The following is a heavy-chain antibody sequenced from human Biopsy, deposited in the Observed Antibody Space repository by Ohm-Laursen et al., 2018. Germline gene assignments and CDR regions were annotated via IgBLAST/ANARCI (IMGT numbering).Heavy chain of an antibody. Sequence: GSSVKASCKASGNTFATYHIHWVRQAPGQGLEWMGGISPSVATTSFSQKFQGRITMTRDTSTGTVYMDLNSLGSEDTAVYYCARAGVGSDGTDSYYYGMDVWGPGTTVTVSS. J-gene: IGHJ6*02. V-gene: IGHV1-46*01. CDR2: ISPSVATT. CDR1: GNTFATYH. CDR3: ARAGVGSDGTDSYYYGMDV. D-gene: IGHD5-24*01.